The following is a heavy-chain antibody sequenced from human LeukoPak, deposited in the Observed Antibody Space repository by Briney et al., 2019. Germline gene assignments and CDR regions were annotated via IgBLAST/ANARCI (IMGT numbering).Heavy chain of an antibody. D-gene: IGHD2-21*02. CDR3: AKARLVVTAMDY. J-gene: IGHJ4*02. CDR1: GFTFSSYG. Sequence: GGSLRLSCAGSGFTFSSYGMNWVRQAPGKGLEWVSSISGSVGSTFYADSVKGWFTISRDNSKNTLYLQMNSLRADDTALYYCAKARLVVTAMDYWGRGTLVTVSS. CDR2: ISGSVGST. V-gene: IGHV3-23*01.